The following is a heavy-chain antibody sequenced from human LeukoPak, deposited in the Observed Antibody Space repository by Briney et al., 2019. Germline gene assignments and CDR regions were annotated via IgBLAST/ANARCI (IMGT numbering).Heavy chain of an antibody. Sequence: PSETLSLTCTVSGGSISSGSYYWSWIRQPAGKGLEWIGRIYTSGSTNYNPSLKSRVTISVDTSKNQFSLKLSSVTAADTAVYYCARVVAACSGGSCYQSGFDYWGQGTLVTVSS. CDR3: ARVVAACSGGSCYQSGFDY. CDR2: IYTSGST. D-gene: IGHD2-15*01. CDR1: GGSISSGSYY. J-gene: IGHJ4*02. V-gene: IGHV4-61*02.